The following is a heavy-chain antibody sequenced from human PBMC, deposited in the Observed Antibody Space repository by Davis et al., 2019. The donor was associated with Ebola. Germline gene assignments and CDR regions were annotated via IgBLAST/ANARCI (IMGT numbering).Heavy chain of an antibody. D-gene: IGHD3-16*01. Sequence: GGSLRLSCAASGFAFSNYWMTWVRQAPGKGLEWVANLKQDGSEKNYADSVKGRFTISRDNAKNSLYLQMNSLRVEDTAVYYCARGIMKYYFEYWGQGSLVTVSP. J-gene: IGHJ4*02. CDR3: ARGIMKYYFEY. CDR2: LKQDGSEK. V-gene: IGHV3-7*01. CDR1: GFAFSNYW.